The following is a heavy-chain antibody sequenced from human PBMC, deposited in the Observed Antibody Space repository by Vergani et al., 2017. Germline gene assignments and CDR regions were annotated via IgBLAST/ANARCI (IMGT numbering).Heavy chain of an antibody. Sequence: EVQLVESGGGLVKPGGSLRLSCAASEFTFSSYSMNWVRQAPGKGLEWVSSISSSSSYIYYADSVKGRFTISRDNAKNSLYLQMNSLRAEDTAVYYCARDGVNDYDSSGTKDYWGQGTLVTVSS. CDR3: ARDGVNDYDSSGTKDY. J-gene: IGHJ4*02. CDR1: EFTFSSYS. D-gene: IGHD3-22*01. CDR2: ISSSSSYI. V-gene: IGHV3-21*01.